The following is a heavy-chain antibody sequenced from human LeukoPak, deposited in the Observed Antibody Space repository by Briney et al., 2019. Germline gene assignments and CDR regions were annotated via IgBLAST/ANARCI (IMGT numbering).Heavy chain of an antibody. CDR1: DDSITSYY. Sequence: PSETLSLTCTVSDDSITSYYWSWIRQPPGKGLEWIGYTSYSGNTNHNPSLQSRVTVSLDTSKNQFSLKVNSVTAADTAVYYCARHLSSSGNGFQYWGQGTLVTVSS. J-gene: IGHJ1*01. V-gene: IGHV4-59*08. CDR2: TSYSGNT. D-gene: IGHD6-25*01. CDR3: ARHLSSSGNGFQY.